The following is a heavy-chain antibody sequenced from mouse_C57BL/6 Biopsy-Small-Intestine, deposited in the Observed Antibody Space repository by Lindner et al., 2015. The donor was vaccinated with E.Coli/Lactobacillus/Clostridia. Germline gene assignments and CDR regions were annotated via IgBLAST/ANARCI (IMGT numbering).Heavy chain of an antibody. D-gene: IGHD4-1*02. Sequence: VQLQESGAELARPGASMKMSCKASGYTFTSYTMHWVKQRPGQGLEWIGYINPSSGYTKYNQKFKDKATLTADKSSSTAYMQLSSLTSEDSAVYYCASTGDFDYWGQGTTLTVSS. CDR1: GYTFTSYT. J-gene: IGHJ2*01. CDR3: ASTGDFDY. CDR2: INPSSGYT. V-gene: IGHV1-4*01.